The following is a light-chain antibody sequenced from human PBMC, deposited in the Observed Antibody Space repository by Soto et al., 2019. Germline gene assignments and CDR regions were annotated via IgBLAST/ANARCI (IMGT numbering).Light chain of an antibody. CDR2: DAS. J-gene: IGKJ1*01. CDR1: QSVSSY. V-gene: IGKV3-11*01. Sequence: EIVLTQSPATLSLSPGERATLSCRASQSVSSYLAWYQQKPGQAPRLLIYDASNRATGIPARFSGSGSGTDFTLTSSSLEPEDFAVYYCQQRSNWPPTFGQGTKVEI. CDR3: QQRSNWPPT.